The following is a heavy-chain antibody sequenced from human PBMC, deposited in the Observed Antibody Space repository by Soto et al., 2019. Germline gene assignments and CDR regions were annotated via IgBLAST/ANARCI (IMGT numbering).Heavy chain of an antibody. Sequence: EVQLLESGGGLVQPGGSLRLSCAASGFTFNTYVMNWVRQAPGKGLEWVSTISYSADKTHYADSVKGRFTISRDNSRDILFLQMYSLRADDAAVYYCARRARTATTIWGAFDVWGQGTMVTVSS. CDR3: ARRARTATTIWGAFDV. CDR2: ISYSADKT. CDR1: GFTFNTYV. D-gene: IGHD1-7*01. V-gene: IGHV3-23*01. J-gene: IGHJ3*01.